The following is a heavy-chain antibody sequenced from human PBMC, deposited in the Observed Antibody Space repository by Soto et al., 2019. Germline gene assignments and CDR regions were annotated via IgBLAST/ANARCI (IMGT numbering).Heavy chain of an antibody. CDR3: ARAQHFYSSSASDY. CDR1: GFTFSSYA. Sequence: PGGSLRLSCAASGFTFSSYAMHWVRQAPGKGLEWVAVISYDGSNKYYADSVKGRFTISRDNSKNTLYLQMNSLRAEDTAVYYCARAQHFYSSSASDYWGQGTLVTVSS. J-gene: IGHJ4*02. D-gene: IGHD6-6*01. CDR2: ISYDGSNK. V-gene: IGHV3-30-3*01.